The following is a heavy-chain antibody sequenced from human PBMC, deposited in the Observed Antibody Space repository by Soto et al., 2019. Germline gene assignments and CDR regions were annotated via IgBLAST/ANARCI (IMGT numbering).Heavy chain of an antibody. CDR2: MNPNSGNT. V-gene: IGHV1-8*01. J-gene: IGHJ4*02. Sequence: QVQLVQPGAEVKKPGASVKVSCKASGYTFTSYDINWVRQATGQGLEWMGWMNPNSGNTGYAQKFQGRVTMTRNTSISTAYMELSSLRSEDTAVYYCARTRVTTGRPRRGSGYGYWGQGTLVTVSS. CDR3: ARTRVTTGRPRRGSGYGY. D-gene: IGHD4-17*01. CDR1: GYTFTSYD.